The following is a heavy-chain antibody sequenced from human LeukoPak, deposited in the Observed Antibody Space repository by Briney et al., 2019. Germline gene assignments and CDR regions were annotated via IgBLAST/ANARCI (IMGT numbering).Heavy chain of an antibody. J-gene: IGHJ3*02. CDR1: GFTFSSYE. D-gene: IGHD3-10*01. CDR2: IWYDGSNK. CDR3: ARDPGDYYGSGSSDAFDI. Sequence: GGSLRLSCAAPGFTFSSYEMNWVRQAPGKGLEWVAVIWYDGSNKYYADSVKGRFTISRDNSKNTLYLQMNSLRAEDTAVYYCARDPGDYYGSGSSDAFDIWGQGTMVTVSS. V-gene: IGHV3-33*08.